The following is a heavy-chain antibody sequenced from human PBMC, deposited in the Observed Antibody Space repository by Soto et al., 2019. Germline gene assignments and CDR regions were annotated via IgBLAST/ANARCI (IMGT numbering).Heavy chain of an antibody. CDR3: ARLSPPADY. CDR1: GYTFTSYG. Sequence: QVQLVQSVAEVKKPGASVKDSCKASGYTFTSYGISWVRQAPGQGLEWMGWISAYNGNTNYAQKLQGRVTLTTVTSTSLAYMELRRLRSDDTGVYFCARLSPPADYWGQGTLVTVSS. CDR2: ISAYNGNT. J-gene: IGHJ4*02. V-gene: IGHV1-18*01.